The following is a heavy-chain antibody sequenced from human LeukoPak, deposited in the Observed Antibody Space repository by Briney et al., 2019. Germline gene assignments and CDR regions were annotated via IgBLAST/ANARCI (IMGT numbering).Heavy chain of an antibody. CDR2: IYYSGST. Sequence: SETLSLTCTVSGGSISSYYWSWIRQPPGKGLEWIGYIYYSGSTNYNPSLNSRVTISVDTSKNQFSLKLSSVTAADTAVHYCAGDPIAAAGTRGWFDPWGQGTLVTVSS. J-gene: IGHJ5*02. D-gene: IGHD6-13*01. CDR1: GGSISSYY. CDR3: AGDPIAAAGTRGWFDP. V-gene: IGHV4-59*01.